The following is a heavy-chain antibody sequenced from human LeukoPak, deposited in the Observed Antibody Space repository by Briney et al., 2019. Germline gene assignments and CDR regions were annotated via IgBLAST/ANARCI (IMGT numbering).Heavy chain of an antibody. J-gene: IGHJ3*02. CDR2: ISGSGGST. CDR1: GFTFSSYA. D-gene: IGHD3-3*01. Sequence: PGGSLRLSCAASGFTFSSYAMSWVRQAPGKGLEWVSAISGSGGSTYYADSVKGRFTISRDNSKNTLYLQMNSLRAEDTAVYYCAKESGDFWSGYQHAFDIWGQGTMVTVSS. CDR3: AKESGDFWSGYQHAFDI. V-gene: IGHV3-23*01.